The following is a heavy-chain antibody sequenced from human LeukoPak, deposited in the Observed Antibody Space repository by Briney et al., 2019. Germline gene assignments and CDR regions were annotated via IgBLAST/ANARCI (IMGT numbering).Heavy chain of an antibody. CDR3: ARDGDYGPHYYYYMDV. CDR1: GFTFSSYA. CDR2: ISYDGSNK. V-gene: IGHV3-30*04. Sequence: PGGSLRLSCAASGFTFSSYAMHWVRQAPGKGLEWVAVISYDGSNKYYADSVKGRFTISRDNSKNTLYLQMNSLRAEDTAVYYCARDGDYGPHYYYYMDVWGEGTTVTVSS. D-gene: IGHD3-16*01. J-gene: IGHJ6*03.